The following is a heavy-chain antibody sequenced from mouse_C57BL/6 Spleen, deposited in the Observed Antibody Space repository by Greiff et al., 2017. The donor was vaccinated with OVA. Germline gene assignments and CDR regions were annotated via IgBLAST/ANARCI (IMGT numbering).Heavy chain of an antibody. CDR1: GYTFTSYW. V-gene: IGHV1-7*01. Sequence: VKLQESGAELAKPGASVKLSCKASGYTFTSYWMHWVKQRPGKGLEWIGYINPSSGNTKYNQKFKEKATLTADKSSSTAYMQLSILTYEDSAVYYCARQDSTVVAPGFAYWGQGTLVTVSA. CDR2: INPSSGNT. J-gene: IGHJ3*01. CDR3: ARQDSTVVAPGFAY. D-gene: IGHD1-1*01.